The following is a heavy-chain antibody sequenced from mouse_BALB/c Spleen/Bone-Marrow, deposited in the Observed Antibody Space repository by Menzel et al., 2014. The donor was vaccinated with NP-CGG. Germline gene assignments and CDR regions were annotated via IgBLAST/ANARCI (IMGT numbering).Heavy chain of an antibody. CDR3: ARVGSGWGFNL. CDR1: GIYLSDYA. CDR2: IENNGDA. J-gene: IGHJ3*02. V-gene: IGHV5-6-5*01. Sequence: LEESGGRLVTPGGSLTLTCTVSGIYLSDYAVGRVRQAPGKGLQYIGLIENNGDAAYASWANGRFTLSKTSNTVDLKMTGLTTEDTATYFCARVGSGWGFNLWGQGTLVTVS. D-gene: IGHD1-1*01.